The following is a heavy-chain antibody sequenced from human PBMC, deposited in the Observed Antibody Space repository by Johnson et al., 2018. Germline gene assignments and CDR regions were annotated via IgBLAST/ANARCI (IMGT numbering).Heavy chain of an antibody. Sequence: EVQLLESGVGLVQPGESLRLSCAASGFTVSSNYMTWVRQAPGKGLEWVSVIYAGGATYYADSVKGRFTIPRDNSKNTLYLQLNSLRAEDTAVYYCARGKLLIGDALDIWGQGTMVTVSS. CDR2: IYAGGAT. CDR1: GFTVSSNY. CDR3: ARGKLLIGDALDI. J-gene: IGHJ3*02. V-gene: IGHV3-66*02. D-gene: IGHD2-21*01.